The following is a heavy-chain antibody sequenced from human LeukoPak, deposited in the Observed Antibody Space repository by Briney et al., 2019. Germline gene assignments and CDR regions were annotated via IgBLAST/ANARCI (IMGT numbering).Heavy chain of an antibody. V-gene: IGHV3-53*01. CDR2: IYSGGST. J-gene: IGHJ4*02. CDR1: GFTFSNYA. Sequence: GGSLRLSFAASGFTFSNYAMSWVRQAPGKGLEWVSFIYSGGSTHYSDSVKGRFTISRDNSKNTLYLQMNSLRAEDTAVYYCATGPENYYDSSAPIPQFDYWGQGTLVTVSS. CDR3: ATGPENYYDSSAPIPQFDY. D-gene: IGHD3-22*01.